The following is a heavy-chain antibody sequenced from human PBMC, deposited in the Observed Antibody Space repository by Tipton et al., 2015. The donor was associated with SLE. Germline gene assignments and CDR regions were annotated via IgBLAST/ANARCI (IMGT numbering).Heavy chain of an antibody. CDR1: GGSISSYY. J-gene: IGHJ3*02. CDR3: ARTLGAIAHTVYDAFDI. Sequence: TLSLTCTVSGGSISSYYWSWIRQPAGKGLEWIGRIYSSGSTNYNPSLKSRVTMSVDTSKNQFSLKLNSVTAADTAVYYCARTLGAIAHTVYDAFDIWGQGKMVTVSS. CDR2: IYSSGST. D-gene: IGHD1-26*01. V-gene: IGHV4-4*07.